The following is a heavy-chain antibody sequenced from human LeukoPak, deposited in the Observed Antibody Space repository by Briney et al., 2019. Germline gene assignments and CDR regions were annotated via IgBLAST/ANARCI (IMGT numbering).Heavy chain of an antibody. J-gene: IGHJ4*02. CDR2: ISYDGSKT. CDR3: ARTMYITGSSDFDY. CDR1: GFTFNIYA. V-gene: IGHV3-30-3*01. Sequence: GRSLRLSCAASGFTFNIYAMHWVRQAPGKGLEWVAVISYDGSKTYYADSVKGRFTISRDNSKNTLYLQMSSLRAEDTALYYCARTMYITGSSDFDYWGQGTLVTVSS. D-gene: IGHD1-26*01.